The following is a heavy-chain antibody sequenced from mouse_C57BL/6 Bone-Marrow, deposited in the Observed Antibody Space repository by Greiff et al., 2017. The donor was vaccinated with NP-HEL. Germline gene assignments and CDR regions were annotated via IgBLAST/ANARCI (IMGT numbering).Heavy chain of an antibody. CDR3: ASPGFAY. J-gene: IGHJ3*01. CDR2: ISSGGSYT. Sequence: EVQLVESGGDLVKPGGSLKLSCAASGFTFSSYGMSWVRQTPDKRLEWVATISSGGSYTYYPESVKGRFTISRDNAKNTLYLQMSSLKSEDTAMYYCASPGFAYWGQGTLVTVSA. V-gene: IGHV5-6*01. CDR1: GFTFSSYG.